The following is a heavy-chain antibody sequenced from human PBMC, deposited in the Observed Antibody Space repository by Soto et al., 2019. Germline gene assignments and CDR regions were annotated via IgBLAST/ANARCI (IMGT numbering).Heavy chain of an antibody. V-gene: IGHV4-39*01. D-gene: IGHD6-13*01. CDR1: GGSISSSDYW. CDR2: IYYTGST. Sequence: QLQLQESGPGLVKPAETLSLTCTVSGGSISSSDYWWGWIRQPPGKGLEWIGSIYYTGSTYYNPSLKSRVIIPVDTSKNQFSLRLSSVTAADTAVYYCARQIGRGSWSLDHWGQGTLVTVSS. CDR3: ARQIGRGSWSLDH. J-gene: IGHJ4*02.